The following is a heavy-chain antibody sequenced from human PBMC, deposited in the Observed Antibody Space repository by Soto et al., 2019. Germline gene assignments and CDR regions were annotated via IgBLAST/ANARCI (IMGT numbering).Heavy chain of an antibody. J-gene: IGHJ3*02. Sequence: EVQLVESGGGLIQPGGSLRLSCAVSGFTVSYNYMNWVRQAPGKGLEWVSVIYRGGDTFYAASVKGRFTISRDNSKNTLYIQMNSLRAEDTAVYYCARGMYGSGSYYIGDAFDMWGQGTMVTVSS. V-gene: IGHV3-53*01. CDR1: GFTVSYNY. CDR3: ARGMYGSGSYYIGDAFDM. CDR2: IYRGGDT. D-gene: IGHD3-10*01.